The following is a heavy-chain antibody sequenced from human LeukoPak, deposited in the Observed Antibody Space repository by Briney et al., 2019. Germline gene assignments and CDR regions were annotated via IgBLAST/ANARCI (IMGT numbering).Heavy chain of an antibody. D-gene: IGHD4/OR15-4a*01. V-gene: IGHV4-34*01. J-gene: IGHJ4*02. CDR2: INHSGST. CDR1: GGSFSGYY. Sequence: PSETLSLTCAVYGGSFSGYYWSWIRQPPGKGLEWIGEINHSGSTNYNPSLKSRVTISVDTSKNQFSLKLSSVTAADTAVYYCASRDHGSNNDFDYWGQGTLVTVSS. CDR3: ASRDHGSNNDFDY.